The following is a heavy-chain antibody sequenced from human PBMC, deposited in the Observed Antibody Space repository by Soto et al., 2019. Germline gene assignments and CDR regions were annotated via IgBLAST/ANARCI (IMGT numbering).Heavy chain of an antibody. D-gene: IGHD5-12*01. CDR1: GGSISSYY. CDR2: IYYSGST. J-gene: IGHJ4*02. CDR3: ARGLHSGYDYVDY. V-gene: IGHV4-59*01. Sequence: QVQLQESGPGLVKPSETLSLTCTVSGGSISSYYWSWIRQPPGKGLEWMGYIYYSGSTNYNPSLKSRVTISVDTSKNQCSLKLSSVTAADTAVYYCARGLHSGYDYVDYWGQGTLVTVSS.